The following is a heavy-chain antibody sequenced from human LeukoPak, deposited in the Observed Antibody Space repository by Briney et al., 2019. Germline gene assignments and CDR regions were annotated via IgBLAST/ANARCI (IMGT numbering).Heavy chain of an antibody. J-gene: IGHJ4*02. D-gene: IGHD3-9*01. CDR3: ARGGILTGTGDY. V-gene: IGHV3-23*01. Sequence: GGTLRLSCAASGFTFSSYGMSWVRQAPGKGLEWISGMSGSGGSTYYADSVKGRFTISRDNSKNTLYLQMNSLRAEDTAVYYCARGGILTGTGDYWGQGTLVTVSS. CDR1: GFTFSSYG. CDR2: MSGSGGST.